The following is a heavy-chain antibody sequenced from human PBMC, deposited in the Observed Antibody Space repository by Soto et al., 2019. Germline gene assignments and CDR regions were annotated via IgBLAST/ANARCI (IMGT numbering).Heavy chain of an antibody. J-gene: IGHJ4*02. CDR1: GFIFSTYN. D-gene: IGHD3-22*01. V-gene: IGHV3-74*01. CDR3: EAYYYDTSVSVARDY. Sequence: PGGSLRLSCATSGFIFSTYNMHWVRQVPGKGLVWVSRINTDGSSITYADSVKGRFTISRDNAQNTLYLQMNSLRAEDTAVYYCEAYYYDTSVSVARDYWGQGTLVTVS. CDR2: INTDGSSI.